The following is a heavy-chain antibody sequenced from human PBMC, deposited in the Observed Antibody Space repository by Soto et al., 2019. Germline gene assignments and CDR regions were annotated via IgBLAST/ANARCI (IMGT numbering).Heavy chain of an antibody. V-gene: IGHV3-30-3*01. Sequence: QVQLVESGGGVVQPGRSLRLSCAASGFTFSSYAMHWVRQAPGKGLEWVAVISYDGSNKYYADSVKGRFTISRDNSKNTLYLQMNSLRAEDTAVYYCAREGTGTTWGGYFDYWGQGTLVTVSS. CDR1: GFTFSSYA. CDR3: AREGTGTTWGGYFDY. D-gene: IGHD1-7*01. J-gene: IGHJ4*02. CDR2: ISYDGSNK.